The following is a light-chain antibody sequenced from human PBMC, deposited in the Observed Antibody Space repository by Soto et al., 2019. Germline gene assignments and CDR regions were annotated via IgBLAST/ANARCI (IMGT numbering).Light chain of an antibody. J-gene: IGLJ2*01. CDR3: AAWDDGLNGQVV. CDR2: SNN. Sequence: QSVLTQPPSASGTPGQRVTISCSGSSSIIGSNTVNWYQQLPGTAPKLLFYSNNQRPSGVPDRFSGSKSGTSASLGISGLQAEDEADYYCAAWDDGLNGQVVFGGGTQLPVL. CDR1: SSIIGSNT. V-gene: IGLV1-44*01.